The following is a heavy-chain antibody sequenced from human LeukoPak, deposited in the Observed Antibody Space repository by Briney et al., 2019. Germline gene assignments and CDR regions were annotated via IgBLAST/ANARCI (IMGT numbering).Heavy chain of an antibody. Sequence: PGGSLRLSCSASGFTFSSYAMHWVRQAPGKGLEYASAISSNGGSTYYADSVKGRFTISRDNSKNTLYLQMSSLRAEDTAVYYCVKVFYSGYGFAPTAFDYWGQGTLVTVSS. V-gene: IGHV3-64D*06. CDR2: ISSNGGST. J-gene: IGHJ4*02. D-gene: IGHD5-12*01. CDR1: GFTFSSYA. CDR3: VKVFYSGYGFAPTAFDY.